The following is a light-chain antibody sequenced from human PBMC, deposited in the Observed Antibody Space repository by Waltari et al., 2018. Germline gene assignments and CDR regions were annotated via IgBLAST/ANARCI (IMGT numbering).Light chain of an antibody. J-gene: IGKJ1*01. CDR2: DAS. Sequence: IVLTPSPGTLSLSPGQRATLSFWASQSVSSALAWYQQKPGQAPRLLIYDASSRATGIPDRFSGSGSGTDFSLTISRLEPEDFAVYYCQHYVRLPATFGQGTKVDIK. V-gene: IGKV3-20*01. CDR1: QSVSSA. CDR3: QHYVRLPAT.